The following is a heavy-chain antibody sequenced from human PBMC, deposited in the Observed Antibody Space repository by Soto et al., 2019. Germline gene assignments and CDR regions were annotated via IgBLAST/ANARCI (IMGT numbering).Heavy chain of an antibody. Sequence: XSVKVSCKAAGYTLSSFDVDWGRQATGQGLEWMGWMNPNSGSTGSAQKFQGRVAMTRDTSISTAYMELSSLRSDDTAVYYCARGRGYSDGIDYWGQGTLVTVSS. D-gene: IGHD2-15*01. CDR2: MNPNSGST. CDR1: GYTLSSFD. CDR3: ARGRGYSDGIDY. V-gene: IGHV1-8*02. J-gene: IGHJ4*02.